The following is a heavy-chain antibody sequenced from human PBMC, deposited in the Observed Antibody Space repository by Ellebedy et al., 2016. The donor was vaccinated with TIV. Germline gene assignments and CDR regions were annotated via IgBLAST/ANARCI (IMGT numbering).Heavy chain of an antibody. J-gene: IGHJ3*01. CDR3: VRDPNYYDSS. CDR1: GFTFSNSW. Sequence: GESLKISCAASGFTFSNSWMHWVRQAPGKGLVWVSRINTDGSTRTYADSVQGRFTISRDNANNMLYLQMNSLRAEDTAVYYCVRDPNYYDSSWGQGTMVTVSS. D-gene: IGHD3-22*01. V-gene: IGHV3-74*01. CDR2: INTDGSTR.